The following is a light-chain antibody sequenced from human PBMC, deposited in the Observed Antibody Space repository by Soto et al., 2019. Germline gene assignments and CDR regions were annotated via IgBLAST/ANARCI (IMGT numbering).Light chain of an antibody. V-gene: IGKV3-15*01. J-gene: IGKJ4*01. Sequence: EIVMTQSPATLSVSPGEGATLSCKASQNVYNNLAWYQQRPGQPPRLLIYDASTRATGISARFSGSGYGTEFTLTLSSLQSEDFAVYLCQQCRHWPLTFGGGTKVEIK. CDR2: DAS. CDR1: QNVYNN. CDR3: QQCRHWPLT.